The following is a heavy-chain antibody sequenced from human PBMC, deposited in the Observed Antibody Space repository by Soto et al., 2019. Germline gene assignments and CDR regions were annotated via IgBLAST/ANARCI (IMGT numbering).Heavy chain of an antibody. CDR3: ARDYDGFDY. Sequence: SETLSLTCDVSSVSITSSNWWTWVRQPPGKGLEWLGKISHSGTVDYNATLRSRVTISVDKPKNQLSLKLMSVTAADTAVYYCARDYDGFDYWGPGILVTVSS. V-gene: IGHV4-4*02. D-gene: IGHD3-16*01. J-gene: IGHJ4*02. CDR1: SVSITSSNW. CDR2: ISHSGTV.